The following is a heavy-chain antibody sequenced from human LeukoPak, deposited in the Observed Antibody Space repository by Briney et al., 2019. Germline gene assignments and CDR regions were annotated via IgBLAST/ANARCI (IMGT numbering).Heavy chain of an antibody. J-gene: IGHJ4*02. CDR1: GFSFDTYA. V-gene: IGHV3-23*01. CDR3: AKEVRESAWFYFDY. Sequence: SGGSLRLSCAASGFSFDTYALSWVRQAPGRGLGWVSGIRSGGSSTYYADSVKGRCTISRDNSKNTLYLQMNSLRAEDTAVYYCAKEVRESAWFYFDYWGQGTLVTVSS. D-gene: IGHD3-10*01. CDR2: IRSGGSST.